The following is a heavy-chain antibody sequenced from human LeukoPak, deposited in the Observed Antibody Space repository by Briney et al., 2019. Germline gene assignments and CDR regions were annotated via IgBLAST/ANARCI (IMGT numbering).Heavy chain of an antibody. D-gene: IGHD6-6*01. J-gene: IGHJ4*02. CDR3: ARGRPGYFDY. CDR2: INHSEST. V-gene: IGHV4-34*01. CDR1: GGSFSGYY. Sequence: PSETLSLTCAVYGGSFSGYYWSWIRQPPGKGLEWIGEINHSESTNYNPSLKSRVTISVDTSKNQFSLKLSSVTAADTAVYYCARGRPGYFDYWGQGTLVTVSS.